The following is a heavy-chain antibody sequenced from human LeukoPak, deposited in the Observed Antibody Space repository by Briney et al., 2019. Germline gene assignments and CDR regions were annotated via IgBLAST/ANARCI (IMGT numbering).Heavy chain of an antibody. Sequence: GGSLRLSCAASGFTFSSYAMHWVRQAPGKGLEWVADIKEDGSEKYSVDSVKGRFTISRDNAKNSLYLQMDSLRAEDTAVYYCARDTYRFFDLWGRGTLVTVSS. V-gene: IGHV3-7*01. CDR1: GFTFSSYA. CDR3: ARDTYRFFDL. CDR2: IKEDGSEK. J-gene: IGHJ2*01.